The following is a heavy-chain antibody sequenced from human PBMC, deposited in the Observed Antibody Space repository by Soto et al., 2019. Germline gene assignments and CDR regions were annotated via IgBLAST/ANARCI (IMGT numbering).Heavy chain of an antibody. J-gene: IGHJ4*02. V-gene: IGHV3-11*01. CDR2: ISSSDNII. Sequence: GGLRRSVGASGLTISDYYMSLIRQAPGKGLEWVSYISSSDNIIYYADSVKGRFTISRDNAKNSLYLQMNSLRAEDTAVYYCERDRGYYDSSGYFDYWGQGTLVTVYS. CDR1: GLTISDYY. CDR3: ERDRGYYDSSGYFDY. D-gene: IGHD3-22*01.